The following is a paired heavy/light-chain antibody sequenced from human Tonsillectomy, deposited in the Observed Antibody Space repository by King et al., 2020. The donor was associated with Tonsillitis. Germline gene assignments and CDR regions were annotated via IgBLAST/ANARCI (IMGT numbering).Light chain of an antibody. Sequence: QSALTQPASVSGSPGQSITISCTGIDRDVGSYHYVSWYQQHPGKAPKLIISDVTNRPSGVSNRFSGSKSGNTASLTISGLQAEDEAYYYCTSYTTSSALDVFGTGTKVTVL. V-gene: IGLV2-14*01. CDR2: DVT. CDR1: DRDVGSYHY. CDR3: TSYTTSSALDV. J-gene: IGLJ1*01.
Heavy chain of an antibody. J-gene: IGHJ6*02. CDR3: ARTPIYSGSYYGLDV. Sequence: EVQLVQSGAEVKKPGESLRISCKGSGYIFTSYWITWVRQLPGKGLEWMGKIDPSDSHTNYSPSFQGHVTISADKSISTAYLQWTSLKASDNAMYYCARTPIYSGSYYGLDVWGQGTTVTVSS. CDR1: GYIFTSYW. CDR2: IDPSDSHT. D-gene: IGHD5-12*01. V-gene: IGHV5-10-1*03.